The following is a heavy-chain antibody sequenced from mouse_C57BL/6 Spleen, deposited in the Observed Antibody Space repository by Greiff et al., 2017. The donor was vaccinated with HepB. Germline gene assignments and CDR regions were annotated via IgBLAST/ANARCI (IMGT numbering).Heavy chain of an antibody. CDR2: IHPNSGST. V-gene: IGHV1-64*01. D-gene: IGHD1-1*01. J-gene: IGHJ4*01. Sequence: QVQLKQPGAELVKPGASVKLSCKASGYTFTSYWMHWVKQRPGQGLEWIGMIHPNSGSTNYNEKFKSKATLTVDKSSSTAYMQLSSLTSEDSAVYYCARRPLRESAMDYWGQGTSVTVSS. CDR1: GYTFTSYW. CDR3: ARRPLRESAMDY.